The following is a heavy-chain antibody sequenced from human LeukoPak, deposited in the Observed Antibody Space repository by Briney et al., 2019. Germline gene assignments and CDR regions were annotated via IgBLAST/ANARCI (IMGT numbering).Heavy chain of an antibody. CDR3: ARDHIVVVTATRRVLNYYYGMDV. CDR2: ISYDGSNK. J-gene: IGHJ6*02. Sequence: GGSLRLSCAASGFTFSSYAMHWVRQAPGKGLEWVAVISYDGSNKYYADSVKGRFTISRDNSKNTLYLQMNSLRAEDTAVYYCARDHIVVVTATRRVLNYYYGMDVWGQGTTVTVSS. D-gene: IGHD2-21*02. CDR1: GFTFSSYA. V-gene: IGHV3-30-3*01.